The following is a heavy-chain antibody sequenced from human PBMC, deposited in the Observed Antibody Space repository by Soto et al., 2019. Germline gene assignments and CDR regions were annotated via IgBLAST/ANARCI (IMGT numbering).Heavy chain of an antibody. J-gene: IGHJ4*02. D-gene: IGHD6-6*01. Sequence: ASVKVSCKASGYTFTGYGISWVRQAPGQGLEWMGWIGAYNDNRNYAQKVQGRVTMTTDTSTSTAYMELRSLRSDDTAVYYCARDSSITSRRGLDYWGQGTLVTVSS. CDR2: IGAYNDNR. CDR3: ARDSSITSRRGLDY. CDR1: GYTFTGYG. V-gene: IGHV1-18*01.